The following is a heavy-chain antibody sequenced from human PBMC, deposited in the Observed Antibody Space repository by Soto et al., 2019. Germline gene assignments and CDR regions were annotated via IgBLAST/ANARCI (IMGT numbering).Heavy chain of an antibody. Sequence: GGSLRPSCAASGFTFSSYAISWFRQAPGKGMEWVSAISGSGGSTYYADSVKGRFTISRDNSKNTLYLQMNSLRAEDTAVYYCAKIAAAGDAFDIWGQGTMVTVSS. CDR3: AKIAAAGDAFDI. J-gene: IGHJ3*02. V-gene: IGHV3-23*01. CDR2: ISGSGGST. D-gene: IGHD6-13*01. CDR1: GFTFSSYA.